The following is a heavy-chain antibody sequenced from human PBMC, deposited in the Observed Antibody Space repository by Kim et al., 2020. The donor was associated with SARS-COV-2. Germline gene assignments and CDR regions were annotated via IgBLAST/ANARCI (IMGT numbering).Heavy chain of an antibody. V-gene: IGHV3-23*01. CDR2: ISDSGVRT. J-gene: IGHJ4*02. CDR3: EASDY. Sequence: ISDSGVRTHYADAVKCRFTSSRDNSKSTLFLHMNSLSAEDTAIYYCEASDYWGQGSMVTVSS.